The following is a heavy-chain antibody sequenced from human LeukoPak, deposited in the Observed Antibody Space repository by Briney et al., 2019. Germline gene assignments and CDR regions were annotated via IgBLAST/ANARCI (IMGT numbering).Heavy chain of an antibody. V-gene: IGHV3-21*01. Sequence: AGSLRLSCAASGFTFSNFSMKWVRQAPGNGLEWVSTISSSSSCIYYADSVKRRFAISRDNAKNSLYLQMNSLRAEDTAVYYCARGLLKQQHFRGIDYWGQGTLVTVSS. J-gene: IGHJ4*02. CDR3: ARGLLKQQHFRGIDY. CDR1: GFTFSNFS. CDR2: ISSSSSCI. D-gene: IGHD6-13*01.